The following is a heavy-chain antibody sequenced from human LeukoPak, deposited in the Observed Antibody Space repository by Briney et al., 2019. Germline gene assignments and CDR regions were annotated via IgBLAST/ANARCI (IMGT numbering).Heavy chain of an antibody. D-gene: IGHD3-22*01. Sequence: PSETLSLTCTVSGGSISSYYWSWIRQPPGKGLEWIGSIYYSGSTNYNPSLRSRVTISVDTSKHQFSLKLSSVTAADTAVYYCARGPYDSSGYYYFDYWGQGTLVTVSS. CDR2: IYYSGST. CDR3: ARGPYDSSGYYYFDY. J-gene: IGHJ4*02. V-gene: IGHV4-59*01. CDR1: GGSISSYY.